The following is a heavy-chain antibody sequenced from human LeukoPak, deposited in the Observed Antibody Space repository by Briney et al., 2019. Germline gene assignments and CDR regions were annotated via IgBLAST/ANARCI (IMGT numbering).Heavy chain of an antibody. D-gene: IGHD1-26*01. CDR2: IKSKTDGGTT. V-gene: IGHV3-15*01. CDR1: GFRFRNAW. CDR3: ARYSGSYRPFDY. J-gene: IGHJ4*02. Sequence: GGSLRLSCAASGFRFRNAWMSWVRQAPGKGLEWVGRIKSKTDGGTTDYAAPVKGRFTISRDDSKNTLYLQMNSLRDEDTAVYYCARYSGSYRPFDYWGQGTLVTVSS.